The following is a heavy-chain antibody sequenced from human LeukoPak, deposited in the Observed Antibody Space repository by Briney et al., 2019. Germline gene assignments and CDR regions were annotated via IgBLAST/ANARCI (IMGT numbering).Heavy chain of an antibody. J-gene: IGHJ6*03. CDR3: ARGVAADFGYYMDV. V-gene: IGHV4-38-2*02. Sequence: SETLSLTCTVSGYSISSGYYWGWIRQPPGKGLEWIGSIYHSGSTYYNPSLKSRVTISVDTSKNQFSLKLSSVTAADTAVYYCARGVAADFGYYMDVWGKGTTVTVSS. CDR1: GYSISSGYY. CDR2: IYHSGST. D-gene: IGHD6-25*01.